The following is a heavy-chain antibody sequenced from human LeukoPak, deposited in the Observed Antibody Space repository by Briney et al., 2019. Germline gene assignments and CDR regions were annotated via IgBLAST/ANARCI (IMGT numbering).Heavy chain of an antibody. CDR3: GKTTTGYSSGRYPGWPVDY. CDR1: GFTFNSYA. CDR2: IFGSGGSA. D-gene: IGHD6-19*01. V-gene: IGHV3-23*01. Sequence: GGSLRLSCAASGFTFNSYAMYWVRQAPGKGLEWVSGIFGSGGSAHYVDSVKGRFTISRDNSKNTVYLQMDSLRVEDTAVYYCGKTTTGYSSGRYPGWPVDYWGQGTLVTVSS. J-gene: IGHJ4*02.